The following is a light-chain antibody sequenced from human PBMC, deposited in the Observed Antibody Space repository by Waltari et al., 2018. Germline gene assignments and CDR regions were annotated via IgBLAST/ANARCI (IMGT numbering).Light chain of an antibody. CDR1: QKIDSNY. J-gene: IGKJ4*01. CDR3: QQSYSPPLT. CDR2: TPS. Sequence: DIQMTQSPSSLSASVGDRVIITCRASQKIDSNYLHWSQQTPGRAPKLLFYTPSILQSGVPSRFSGSGSGTDFTLTISSLQPEDFATYYCQQSYSPPLTFGGGTKVEIK. V-gene: IGKV1-39*01.